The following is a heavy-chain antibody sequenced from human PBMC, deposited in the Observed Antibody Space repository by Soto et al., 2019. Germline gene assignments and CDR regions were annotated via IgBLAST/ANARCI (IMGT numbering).Heavy chain of an antibody. D-gene: IGHD3-3*01. Sequence: GGSLRLSCAASGFTFSSYAMSWVRRAPGKGLEWVSAISGSGGSTYYADSVKGRFTISRDNSKNTLYLQMNSLRAEDTAVYYCAKDRVGGVVNNNWFDPWGQGTLVTVSS. V-gene: IGHV3-23*01. J-gene: IGHJ5*02. CDR3: AKDRVGGVVNNNWFDP. CDR2: ISGSGGST. CDR1: GFTFSSYA.